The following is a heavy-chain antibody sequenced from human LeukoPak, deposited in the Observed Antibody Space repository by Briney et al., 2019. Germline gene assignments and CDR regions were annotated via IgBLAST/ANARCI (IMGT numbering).Heavy chain of an antibody. CDR1: GFTFSSYE. D-gene: IGHD1-26*01. CDR2: INDDETST. V-gene: IGHV3-74*01. Sequence: GGSLRLSCAASGFTFSSYEMNWVRQAPGKGLVWVSRINDDETSTTYADSVKGRFTISRDNAKNMLYLQMNNLRADDTAVYYCATTGSGSYYDYWGQGTLVTVSS. J-gene: IGHJ4*02. CDR3: ATTGSGSYYDY.